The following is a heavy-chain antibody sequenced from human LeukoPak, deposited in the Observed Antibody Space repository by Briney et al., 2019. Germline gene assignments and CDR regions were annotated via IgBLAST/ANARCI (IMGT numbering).Heavy chain of an antibody. Sequence: GESLKISFKASGYTFTSYWISWVRQMPGKGLEWMGRIDPSDSYTYYGPSFQGHVTISADRSITTAYLQWSSLKASDTAIYYCARGDYYASGSYYNRWFDPWGQGTLVTVSS. V-gene: IGHV5-10-1*01. CDR2: IDPSDSYT. CDR3: ARGDYYASGSYYNRWFDP. J-gene: IGHJ5*02. CDR1: GYTFTSYW. D-gene: IGHD3-10*01.